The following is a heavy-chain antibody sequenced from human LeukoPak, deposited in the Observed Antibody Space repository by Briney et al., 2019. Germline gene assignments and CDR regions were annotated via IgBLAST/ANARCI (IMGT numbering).Heavy chain of an antibody. CDR1: GFTFSSYW. V-gene: IGHV3-7*01. CDR2: IKQDGSEK. J-gene: IGHJ4*02. D-gene: IGHD4-17*01. Sequence: GSLRLSCAASGFTFSSYWMSWVRQAPGKGLEWVANIKQDGSEKYYVDSVKGRFTISRDNAKNSLYLQMSSLRAEDTAVYYCARASPYGDYGLDYWGQGTLVTVSS. CDR3: ARASPYGDYGLDY.